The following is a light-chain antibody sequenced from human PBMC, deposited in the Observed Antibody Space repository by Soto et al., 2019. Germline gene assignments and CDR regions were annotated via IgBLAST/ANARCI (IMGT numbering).Light chain of an antibody. CDR3: ETWYSNTHTL. J-gene: IGLJ3*02. CDR1: SGHSTYI. V-gene: IGLV4-60*02. Sequence: QLVLTESSSASASLGSSVKLTCILSSGHSTYIIAWHQQQPGKAPRFLMTLDRSGSYNRGSGVPDRFSGSSSGADRYLTISNLQFEDEGDYYCETWYSNTHTLFGGGTKLTVL. CDR2: LDRSGSY.